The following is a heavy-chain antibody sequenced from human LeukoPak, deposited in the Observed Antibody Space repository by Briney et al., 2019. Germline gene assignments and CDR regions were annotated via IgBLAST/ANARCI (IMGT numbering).Heavy chain of an antibody. Sequence: SETLSLTCAVYRGSFSTYYWSWIRQPPGKGLEWIGEINHSGSTNYNPSLKSRVTISVDTSKNQFSLKLSSVTAADTAVYYCARGLGVANYYYYGMDVWGQGTTVTVSS. D-gene: IGHD3-3*01. J-gene: IGHJ6*02. CDR3: ARGLGVANYYYYGMDV. CDR2: INHSGST. CDR1: RGSFSTYY. V-gene: IGHV4-34*01.